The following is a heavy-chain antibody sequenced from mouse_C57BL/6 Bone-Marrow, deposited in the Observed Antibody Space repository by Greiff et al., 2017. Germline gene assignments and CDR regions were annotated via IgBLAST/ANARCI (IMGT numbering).Heavy chain of an antibody. D-gene: IGHD4-1*01. Sequence: VKLMESGPGLVAPSQSLSITCTVSGFSLTSYAISWVRQPPGKGLEWLGGIWTGGGTNYNSALKSRLSISKDNSKSQVFLKMNSLQTDDTARYYCARKPPGGYFDVWGTGTTGTVSS. CDR1: GFSLTSYA. CDR2: IWTGGGT. V-gene: IGHV2-9-1*01. J-gene: IGHJ1*03. CDR3: ARKPPGGYFDV.